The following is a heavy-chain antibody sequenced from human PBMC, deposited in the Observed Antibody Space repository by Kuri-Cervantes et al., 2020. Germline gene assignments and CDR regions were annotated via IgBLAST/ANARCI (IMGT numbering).Heavy chain of an antibody. J-gene: IGHJ5*02. CDR3: AKDGIIAAAGGNWFDP. D-gene: IGHD6-13*01. CDR1: GFTFSSYG. CDR2: IWYDGSNK. Sequence: GGSLRLSCAASGFTFSSYGMHWVRQAPGKGLEWVAVIWYDGSNKYYADSVKGRFTISRDNSKNTLYLQMNSLRAEDTAVYYCAKDGIIAAAGGNWFDPWCQGTLVTVSS. V-gene: IGHV3-33*06.